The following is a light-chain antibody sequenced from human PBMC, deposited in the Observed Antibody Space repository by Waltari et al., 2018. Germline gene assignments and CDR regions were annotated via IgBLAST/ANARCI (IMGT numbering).Light chain of an antibody. J-gene: IGLJ2*01. CDR2: DVN. Sequence: QSALTQPASVSGSPGQSLTISCTGSSSDAGGDDSVSWYEDHPGQAPKVIIYDVNKRPAGVSDRFSGSEVRNTASLTSSGLQGEDEATFYCSSQSTKNGVIFGGGTKVTVL. CDR1: SSDAGGDDS. CDR3: SSQSTKNGVI. V-gene: IGLV2-14*03.